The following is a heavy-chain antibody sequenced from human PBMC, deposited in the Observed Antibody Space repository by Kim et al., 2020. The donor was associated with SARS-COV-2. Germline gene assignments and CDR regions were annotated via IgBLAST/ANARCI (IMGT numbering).Heavy chain of an antibody. CDR3: AKDIPPSF. J-gene: IGHJ1*01. D-gene: IGHD2-2*02. V-gene: IGHV3-23*01. CDR2: GGTT. Sequence: GGTTYSADSVKGRFTISSDNSKNTLYLQMNSLRAEDTAGYYCAKDIPPSFGGQGTLVTVSS.